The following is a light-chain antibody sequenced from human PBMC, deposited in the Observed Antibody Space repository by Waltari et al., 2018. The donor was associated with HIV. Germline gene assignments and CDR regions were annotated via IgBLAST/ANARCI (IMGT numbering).Light chain of an antibody. CDR2: KAS. V-gene: IGKV1-5*03. Sequence: IQMTQSPSILSSSVGDRVTIICRASQNVVSWLAWYQQRPGRAPKLLIYKASTLEYGVPARFSGSGSGTDFSLTINSLHPDDFATYFCQQYNSDFYTFGQGTRLDLK. J-gene: IGKJ2*01. CDR1: QNVVSW. CDR3: QQYNSDFYT.